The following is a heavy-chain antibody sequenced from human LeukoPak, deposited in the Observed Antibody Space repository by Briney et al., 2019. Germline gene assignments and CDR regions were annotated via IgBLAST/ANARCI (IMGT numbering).Heavy chain of an antibody. CDR2: IWSSGGLWSTRGT. CDR1: GASINSYY. V-gene: IGHV4-4*07. J-gene: IGHJ6*03. Sequence: SETLSLTCTVGGASINSYYWTWIRQPAGKGLEWIGRIWSSGGLWSTRGTNYNPALTSRIAMSVDTSKNQFSLRLSSVTAADTAVYYCVRDSPDGYTHGHYYYNIDVWGKGTTVTVSS. D-gene: IGHD5-18*01. CDR3: VRDSPDGYTHGHYYYNIDV.